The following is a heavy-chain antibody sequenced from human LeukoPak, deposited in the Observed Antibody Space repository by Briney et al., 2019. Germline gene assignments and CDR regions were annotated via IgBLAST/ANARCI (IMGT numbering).Heavy chain of an antibody. CDR2: ISSSSSYI. CDR3: ARAAAGSGNYHYYMDV. D-gene: IGHD6-13*01. Sequence: GGSLRLSCAASGFTFSSYSMNWVRQAPGKGLEWVSSISSSSSYIYYADSVKGRFTISRDNAKNSLYLQMNSLRAEDTAVYYCARAAAGSGNYHYYMDVWGKGTTVTVSS. V-gene: IGHV3-21*01. J-gene: IGHJ6*03. CDR1: GFTFSSYS.